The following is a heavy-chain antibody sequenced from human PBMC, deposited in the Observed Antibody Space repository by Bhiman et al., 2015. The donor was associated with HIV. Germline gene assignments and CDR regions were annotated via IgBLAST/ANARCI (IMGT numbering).Heavy chain of an antibody. CDR3: AREPSMATSIDS. J-gene: IGHJ4*02. D-gene: IGHD1-14*01. Sequence: EVQLLESGGGLVQPGRSLRLSCEASGFTFDEYSMHWVRQAPGKGLEWVSGIGRSPDNRGYADSVKGRFTISRDNAKNSLYLQMNSLRVEDTAFYYCAREPSMATSIDSWGQGTLVTVSS. CDR1: GFTFDEYS. V-gene: IGHV3-9*01. CDR2: IGRSPDNR.